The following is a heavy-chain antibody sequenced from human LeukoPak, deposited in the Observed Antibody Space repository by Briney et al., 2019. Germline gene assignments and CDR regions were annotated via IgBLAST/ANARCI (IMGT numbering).Heavy chain of an antibody. Sequence: ASVKVSCKASGHSFTSYYMHWVRQAPGQGLEWMGIINPSGGSTSYAQKFQGRVTLTRDTSTTTVYMELSSLRSGDTAVYYCARDIPYEVTFGGVTVMGSFVLDYWGQGTLVTVSS. V-gene: IGHV1-46*01. D-gene: IGHD3-16*02. CDR3: ARDIPYEVTFGGVTVMGSFVLDY. J-gene: IGHJ4*02. CDR1: GHSFTSYY. CDR2: INPSGGST.